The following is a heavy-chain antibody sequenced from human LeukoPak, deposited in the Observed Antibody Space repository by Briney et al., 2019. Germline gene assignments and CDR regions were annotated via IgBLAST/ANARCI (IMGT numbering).Heavy chain of an antibody. V-gene: IGHV4-39*07. D-gene: IGHD4-17*01. Sequence: PSETLSLTCTVSGGSISSSSYYWGWIRQPPGKGLEWIGSIYYSGSTYYNPSLKSRVTISVDTSKNQFSLKVSSVTASDTAVYYCATSPVTTWWFDPWGQGTLVTVSS. CDR3: ATSPVTTWWFDP. CDR1: GGSISSSSYY. CDR2: IYYSGST. J-gene: IGHJ5*02.